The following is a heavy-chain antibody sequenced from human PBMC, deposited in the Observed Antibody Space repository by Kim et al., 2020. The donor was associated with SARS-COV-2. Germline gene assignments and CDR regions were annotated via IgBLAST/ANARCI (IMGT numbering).Heavy chain of an antibody. CDR3: ARPADYFDN. Sequence: GESLKISCQGSGYKFTSSWIAWVRQTPAKGLEWMAIFYPGDSETRYSPSCQGRVTISADKSNNTAYLQWSSLKASDSAMYYCARPADYFDNWGQGTLVTV. V-gene: IGHV5-51*01. J-gene: IGHJ4*02. CDR2: FYPGDSET. CDR1: GYKFTSSW.